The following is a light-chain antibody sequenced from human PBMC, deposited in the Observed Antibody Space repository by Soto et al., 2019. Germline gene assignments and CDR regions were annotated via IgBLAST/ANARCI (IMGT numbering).Light chain of an antibody. V-gene: IGKV3-20*01. J-gene: IGKJ2*01. CDR3: LRYFSPDRYT. CDR1: QSVTSSH. Sequence: EIVLTQTPGTLSLSPGERATLSCRASQSVTSSHLAWYQQKPGQAPRLLIYGASTRATGIPDRFSGSGSDTDFSLTIRRLDPEDFAMYYCLRYFSPDRYTFGPGTKVQIK. CDR2: GAS.